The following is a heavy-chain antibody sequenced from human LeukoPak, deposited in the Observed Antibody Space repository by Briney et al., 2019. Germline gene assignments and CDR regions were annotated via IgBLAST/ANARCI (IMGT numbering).Heavy chain of an antibody. Sequence: GGSLRLSCAASGFTFSDSWMSWVRQAPGKGLECVSNMNQDGSAKGYVDSGKGRFTISRDNATNSLYLQMSSLRPEDTAVYYCATYTHWVAGDVWGQGTTVTVSS. CDR3: ATYTHWVAGDV. CDR1: GFTFSDSW. CDR2: MNQDGSAK. J-gene: IGHJ6*02. V-gene: IGHV3-7*01. D-gene: IGHD3-16*01.